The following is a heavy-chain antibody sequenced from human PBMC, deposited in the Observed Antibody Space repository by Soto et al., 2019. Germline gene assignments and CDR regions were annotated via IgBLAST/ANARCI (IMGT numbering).Heavy chain of an antibody. D-gene: IGHD3-10*01. V-gene: IGHV3-9*01. CDR3: LKDAPNGSIDD. J-gene: IGHJ4*02. Sequence: VQVVASGGGLVQPGRSLRLSCAVSGFRFEQYVMHWVRLAPGKGLECVSTVSPTGDTVAYADSVEGRFTVSRDNAKNSLYLQMNSLKGDDTAFSYCLKDAPNGSIDDWGQGTLVTVSS. CDR2: VSPTGDTV. CDR1: GFRFEQYV.